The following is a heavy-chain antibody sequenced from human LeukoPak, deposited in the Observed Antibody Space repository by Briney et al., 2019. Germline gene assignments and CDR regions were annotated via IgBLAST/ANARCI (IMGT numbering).Heavy chain of an antibody. CDR3: ARDPTVITSSRITIFGVVKSPHNWFDP. V-gene: IGHV1-46*01. D-gene: IGHD3-3*01. CDR2: ITPSDGGT. Sequence: ASVKVSCKASGYSFTSYCMHWVRQAPGQGLEWMGMITPSDGGTTYAQKFQGGVIMTRDTSTSTVYMELSSLRSEDTAIYFCARDPTVITSSRITIFGVVKSPHNWFDPWGQGTLVTVSS. J-gene: IGHJ5*02. CDR1: GYSFTSYC.